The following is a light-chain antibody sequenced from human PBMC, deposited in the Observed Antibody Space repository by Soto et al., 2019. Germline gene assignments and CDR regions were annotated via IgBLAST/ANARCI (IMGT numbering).Light chain of an antibody. J-gene: IGKJ2*01. V-gene: IGKV3-20*01. CDR3: QQYSDSPPYT. CDR1: QTVTSEF. CDR2: GAS. Sequence: VLTQSPGTLSLSPGERATLSCRASQTVTSEFLAWYQQKPGQAPRLLIYGASNRAAGIPDSFSVSGSGTDFNPSISSLQTEALAVYYCQQYSDSPPYTFGQGTKLEIK.